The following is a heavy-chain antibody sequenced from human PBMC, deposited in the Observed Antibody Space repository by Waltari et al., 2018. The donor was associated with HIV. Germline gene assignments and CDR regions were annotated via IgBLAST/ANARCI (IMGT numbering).Heavy chain of an antibody. Sequence: VQLVESGGGLVQPGGSVQLPRAASGLPFRTSWVHWVRPEPGKGLVWLSRIDPYAAGITYTDSVKGRFSISRDNSKNTVYLQMNNLGAEDTALYYCARDLSWNQADYWGQGALVTVSS. D-gene: IGHD1-1*01. CDR2: IDPYAAGI. V-gene: IGHV3-74*01. CDR3: ARDLSWNQADY. J-gene: IGHJ4*02. CDR1: GLPFRTSW.